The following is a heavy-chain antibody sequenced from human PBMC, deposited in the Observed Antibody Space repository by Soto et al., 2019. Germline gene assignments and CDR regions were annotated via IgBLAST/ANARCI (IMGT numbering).Heavy chain of an antibody. CDR3: ARDPYSSGWYGAGIDP. D-gene: IGHD6-19*01. J-gene: IGHJ5*02. CDR2: INTGNGNT. CDR1: GYTFTSYP. Sequence: QVQLVQSGAEVKKPGASVKVSCRASGYTFTSYPMHWVRQAPGQRLEWMGWINTGNGNTKYSQKFQSRVTITRDTSASTAYMELSSLTSEDTAVYYCARDPYSSGWYGAGIDPWGQGTLVTVSS. V-gene: IGHV1-3*04.